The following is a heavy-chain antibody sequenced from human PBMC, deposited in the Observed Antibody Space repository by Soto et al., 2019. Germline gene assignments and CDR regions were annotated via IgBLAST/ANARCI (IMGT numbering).Heavy chain of an antibody. CDR1: GGSISSYY. Sequence: SETLSLTCTVSGGSISSYYWSWIRQPPGKGLEWIGYIYYSGSTNYNPSLKSRVTISVDTSKNQFSLKLSSVTAADTAVYYCARQILYYDILTGYYNGGEYYFDYWGQGTLVTVSS. CDR2: IYYSGST. J-gene: IGHJ4*02. D-gene: IGHD3-9*01. CDR3: ARQILYYDILTGYYNGGEYYFDY. V-gene: IGHV4-59*01.